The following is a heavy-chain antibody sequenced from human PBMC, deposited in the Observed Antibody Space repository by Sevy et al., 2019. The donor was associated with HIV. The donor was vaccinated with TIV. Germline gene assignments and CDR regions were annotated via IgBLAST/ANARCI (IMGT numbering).Heavy chain of an antibody. CDR2: IYHSGST. J-gene: IGHJ6*02. V-gene: IGHV4-38-2*02. Sequence: SETLSLTCTVSGYSISSGYYWGWIRQPPGKGLEWIGSIYHSGSTYYNPSLKSRVTISVDTSKNQFSLKLSSVTAADTAVYYCAGDYYGSGSYYKTRGMDVWGQGTTVTVSS. D-gene: IGHD3-10*01. CDR1: GYSISSGYY. CDR3: AGDYYGSGSYYKTRGMDV.